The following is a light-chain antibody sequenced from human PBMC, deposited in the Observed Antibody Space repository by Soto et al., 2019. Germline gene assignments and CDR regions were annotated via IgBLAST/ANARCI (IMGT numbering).Light chain of an antibody. J-gene: IGKJ1*01. Sequence: DIVMTQSPLSLPVTPGEPASISCRSSQSLLHSNGYNYLDWYLQKPGQSPQLLIYLCSNRASGVPDRFSGSGSGTDFTLKISRVEAEDVGVYYCMQALQSPWTFGQGTNVEIK. CDR1: QSLLHSNGYNY. V-gene: IGKV2-28*01. CDR3: MQALQSPWT. CDR2: LCS.